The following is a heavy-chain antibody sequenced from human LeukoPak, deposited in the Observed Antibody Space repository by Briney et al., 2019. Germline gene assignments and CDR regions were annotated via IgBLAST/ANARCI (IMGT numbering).Heavy chain of an antibody. CDR3: ARGRDSSSWYAWYYYGMDV. J-gene: IGHJ6*02. D-gene: IGHD6-13*01. V-gene: IGHV3-13*01. Sequence: GGSLRLSCAASGFTFSSYDMHWVRQATGKGVEWVSAIGTAGDTYYPGSVKGRFTISRENAKNSLFLQMNSLRAGDTAVYYCARGRDSSSWYAWYYYGMDVWGQGTTVTVSS. CDR2: IGTAGDT. CDR1: GFTFSSYD.